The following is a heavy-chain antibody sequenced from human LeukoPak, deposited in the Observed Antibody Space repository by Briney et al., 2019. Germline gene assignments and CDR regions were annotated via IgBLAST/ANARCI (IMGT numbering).Heavy chain of an antibody. CDR2: ISYDRRNK. D-gene: IGHD2-21*01. V-gene: IGHV3-30*01. CDR3: ARVIYDGGGDSSLVTDY. CDR1: GFTFGSYA. Sequence: GGSLRLSCAASGFTFGSYAMHWVRQAPGKGLEWVAVISYDRRNKYYADSVRGRFTISRDNSENTLFLQMNSLRAEDTAVYYCARVIYDGGGDSSLVTDYWGQGTLVTVSS. J-gene: IGHJ4*02.